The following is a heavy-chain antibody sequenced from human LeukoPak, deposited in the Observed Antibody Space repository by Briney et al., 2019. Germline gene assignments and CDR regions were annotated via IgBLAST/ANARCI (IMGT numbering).Heavy chain of an antibody. CDR3: ARGRGYSYGNFDY. D-gene: IGHD5-18*01. CDR2: IIPIFGTA. CDR1: GGTFSSYA. V-gene: IGHV1-69*01. Sequence: ASVKVSCKASGGTFSSYAISWVRQAPGQGLEWMGGIIPIFGTANYAQKFQGRITITADESTSTAYMELSSLRSEDTAVYYCARGRGYSYGNFDYWGQGTLVTVSS. J-gene: IGHJ4*02.